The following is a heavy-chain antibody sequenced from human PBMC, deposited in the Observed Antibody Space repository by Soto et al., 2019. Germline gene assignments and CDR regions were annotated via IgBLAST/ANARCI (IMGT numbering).Heavy chain of an antibody. CDR2: ISYDGSNK. CDR3: AKDALTVAGPQRGSLDV. V-gene: IGHV3-30*18. CDR1: GFALSGEG. Sequence: GGSLRLSCAAAGFALSGEGLHCVRQAPGKGLEWVAVISYDGSNKYYGDSVKGRFTISRDNSKNTVCLQMNSLRAEDTAVYYCAKDALTVAGPQRGSLDVWGQGTTVTVSS. D-gene: IGHD6-19*01. J-gene: IGHJ6*02.